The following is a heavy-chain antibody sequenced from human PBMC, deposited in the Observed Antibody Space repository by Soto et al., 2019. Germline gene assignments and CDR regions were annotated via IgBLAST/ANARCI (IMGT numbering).Heavy chain of an antibody. J-gene: IGHJ4*02. CDR3: VHRIGAGYNDLGYDY. V-gene: IGHV2-5*02. Sequence: QITLKESGPTLVKPTQTLTLTCTFSGFSLTTGAVGVGWIRQPPGKALEWLALIYWDDDKRYSPSLESRLTITKDTSKNQVVLTMTNMDPVDTATYFCVHRIGAGYNDLGYDYWGQGILVTVSS. D-gene: IGHD5-12*01. CDR1: GFSLTTGAVG. CDR2: IYWDDDK.